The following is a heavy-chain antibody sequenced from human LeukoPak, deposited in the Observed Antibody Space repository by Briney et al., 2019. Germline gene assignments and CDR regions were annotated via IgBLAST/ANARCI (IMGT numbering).Heavy chain of an antibody. CDR3: AKASDFWSGYYRYPFDY. J-gene: IGHJ4*02. D-gene: IGHD3-3*01. CDR1: GFTFSSYA. Sequence: RGSLRLSCAASGFTFSSYAMSWVRQAPGKGLEWVSAISGSGGSTYYADSVKGRFTISRDNSKNTLYLQMNSLRAEDTAVYYCAKASDFWSGYYRYPFDYWGQGTLVTVSS. V-gene: IGHV3-23*01. CDR2: ISGSGGST.